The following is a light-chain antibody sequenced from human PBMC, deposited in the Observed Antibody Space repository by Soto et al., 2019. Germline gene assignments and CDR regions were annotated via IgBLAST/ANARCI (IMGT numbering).Light chain of an antibody. V-gene: IGLV2-8*01. CDR2: EVN. Sequence: QSVLTQPPSASGSPGQSVTISCTGTSSDIGAYNYVSWYQQHPGKAPKLIIYEVNERPSGVPDRFSGSKSGNTASLTVSGLQPEDEAGYYCSSFVASNNLRVFGTGTKVTVL. J-gene: IGLJ1*01. CDR3: SSFVASNNLRV. CDR1: SSDIGAYNY.